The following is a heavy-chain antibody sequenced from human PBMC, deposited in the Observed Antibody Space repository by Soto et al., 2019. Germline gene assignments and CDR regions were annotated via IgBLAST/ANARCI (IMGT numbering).Heavy chain of an antibody. D-gene: IGHD4-17*01. J-gene: IGHJ4*02. CDR2: IIGIGDTA. V-gene: IGHV3-23*01. Sequence: VQLLEAGGGLVQPGGSLRLSCAASGFSFRDYGMSWDRQAPGKGLEWLSAIIGIGDTAYYADSVRGRFTISRDNSKNTLYLQLNDLGAEDTAIYYCAKDYDYGDSLPFDYWGQGTLVTVSS. CDR3: AKDYDYGDSLPFDY. CDR1: GFSFRDYG.